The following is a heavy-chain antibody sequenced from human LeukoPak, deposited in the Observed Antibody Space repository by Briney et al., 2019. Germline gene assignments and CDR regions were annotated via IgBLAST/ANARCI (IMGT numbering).Heavy chain of an antibody. J-gene: IGHJ4*02. CDR2: ISSSSSYI. V-gene: IGHV3-21*01. D-gene: IGHD6-19*01. CDR3: ASRIAVAGTWFDY. CDR1: GLTFSSYS. Sequence: GGSLRLSCAASGLTFSSYSMNWVRQAPGKGLEWVSSISSSSSYIYYADSLKGRFTISRDNAKNSLYLQMNSLRAEDTAVYYCASRIAVAGTWFDYWGQGTLVTVSS.